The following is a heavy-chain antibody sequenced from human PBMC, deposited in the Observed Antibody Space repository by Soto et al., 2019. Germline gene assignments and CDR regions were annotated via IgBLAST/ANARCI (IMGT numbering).Heavy chain of an antibody. D-gene: IGHD6-13*01. V-gene: IGHV1-8*01. Sequence: ASVKVSCTASGDTFTSYDINWVRQATGQGLEWMGWMNPNSGNTGYAQKFQGRVTMTRNTSISTAYMELSSLRSEDTAVYYCARERSAAGTGWFDPWGQGTLVTVSS. J-gene: IGHJ5*02. CDR1: GDTFTSYD. CDR2: MNPNSGNT. CDR3: ARERSAAGTGWFDP.